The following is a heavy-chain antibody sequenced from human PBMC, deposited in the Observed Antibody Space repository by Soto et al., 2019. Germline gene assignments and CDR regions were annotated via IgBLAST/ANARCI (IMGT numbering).Heavy chain of an antibody. J-gene: IGHJ4*02. CDR3: AKEQGTTGTTNGFDY. CDR1: GFTFDDHT. Sequence: GGSLRLACAASGFTFDDHTMHWVRQAPGKGLEWVSLVTSDGGTAYYADSVTGRFTISRDNSKNSLYLQMNSLRTEDTALYYCAKEQGTTGTTNGFDYWGQGTLVTVSS. D-gene: IGHD1-1*01. V-gene: IGHV3-43*01. CDR2: VTSDGGTA.